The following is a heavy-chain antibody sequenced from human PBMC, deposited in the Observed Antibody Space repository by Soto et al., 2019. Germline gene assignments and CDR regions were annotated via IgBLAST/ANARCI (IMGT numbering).Heavy chain of an antibody. CDR3: ARRGSGSYSDY. CDR1: GSSMTTYY. Sequence: KPSETLSLTCSVSGSSMTTYYWHWIRQAPGKGLAWIGFIYNSGRGSTGSNPSLTSRVTFSIETSKNQFSLKLSSVTAADTAVYYCARRGSGSYSDYWGQGTLVT. V-gene: IGHV4-59*08. J-gene: IGHJ4*02. CDR2: IYNSGRGST. D-gene: IGHD3-10*01.